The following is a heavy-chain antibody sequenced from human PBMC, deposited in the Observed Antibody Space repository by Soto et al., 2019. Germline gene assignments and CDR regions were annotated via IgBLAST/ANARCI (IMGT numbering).Heavy chain of an antibody. CDR2: IYQSGST. CDR1: GYSLSSNYY. V-gene: IGHV4-38-2*02. D-gene: IGHD3-22*01. Sequence: SETLSLTCVVSGYSLSSNYYLGWIRQPQGKGLEWIGSIYQSGSTYYNPSLKSRVTISVDTSKNQFSLKLSSVTAADTAVYYCARDRNPSSGYYYFDYWGLGTLVTVSS. CDR3: ARDRNPSSGYYYFDY. J-gene: IGHJ4*02.